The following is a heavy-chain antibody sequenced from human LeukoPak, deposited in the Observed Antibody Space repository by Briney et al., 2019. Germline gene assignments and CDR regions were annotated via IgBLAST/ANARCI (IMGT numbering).Heavy chain of an antibody. J-gene: IGHJ4*02. CDR1: RFIFSHYG. D-gene: IGHD4-11*01. V-gene: IGHV3-33*06. Sequence: GESLTLSCVASRFIFSHYGMHWVRQAPGKGLEWLSVIWNDGSSQFYAASVKGRFTISRDNSQNTVYLQMNNVRAEDTVVYYCAKDAQRGFDYSNSLEKWGQGTLVIVSS. CDR2: IWNDGSSQ. CDR3: AKDAQRGFDYSNSLEK.